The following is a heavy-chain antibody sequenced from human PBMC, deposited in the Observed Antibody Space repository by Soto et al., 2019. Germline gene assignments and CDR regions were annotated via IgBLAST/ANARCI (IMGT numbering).Heavy chain of an antibody. CDR1: GGSFSGYY. D-gene: IGHD6-19*01. CDR2: INHSGST. Sequence: PSETLSLNCAVYGGSFSGYYWSWIRQPPGKGLEWIGEINHSGSTNYNPSLKSRVTISVDTSKNQFSLKLSSVTAADTAVYYCARGSGWYYYWGQGTLVTVSS. CDR3: ARGSGWYYY. V-gene: IGHV4-34*01. J-gene: IGHJ4*02.